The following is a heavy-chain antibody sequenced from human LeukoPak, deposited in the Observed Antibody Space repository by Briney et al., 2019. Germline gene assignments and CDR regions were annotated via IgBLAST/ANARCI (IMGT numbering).Heavy chain of an antibody. CDR2: MNPNSGNT. CDR3: ARGYSSSSGREFWFDP. J-gene: IGHJ5*02. Sequence: ASVKVSCKASGHTFTSYDIHWVRQATGQGLEWMGWMNPNSGNTGYAQKFQGRVTMTRNTSISTAYMELSSLRSEDTAVYYCARGYSSSSGREFWFDPWGQGTLVTVSS. CDR1: GHTFTSYD. D-gene: IGHD6-6*01. V-gene: IGHV1-8*01.